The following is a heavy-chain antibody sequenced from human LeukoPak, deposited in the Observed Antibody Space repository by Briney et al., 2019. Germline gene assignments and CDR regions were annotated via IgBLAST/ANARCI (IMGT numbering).Heavy chain of an antibody. Sequence: SETLSLTCAVYGGSFSGYYWSWIRQPPGKGLEWSGEINHSGSTNYNPSLKSRITISVDTSKNQFSLKLSSVTAADTAVYYCARDSVVVPADYYYGMDVWGQGTSVTVSS. V-gene: IGHV4-34*01. J-gene: IGHJ6*02. CDR3: ARDSVVVPADYYYGMDV. CDR1: GGSFSGYY. D-gene: IGHD2-2*01. CDR2: INHSGST.